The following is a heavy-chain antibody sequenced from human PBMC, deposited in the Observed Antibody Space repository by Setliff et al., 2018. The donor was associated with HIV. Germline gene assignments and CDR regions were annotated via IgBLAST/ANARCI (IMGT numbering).Heavy chain of an antibody. CDR2: IYYTGNT. CDR3: ARDRYAGEIDY. CDR1: GGSINTGHYY. V-gene: IGHV4-31*03. Sequence: SETLSLTCTVSGGSINTGHYYWSWIRHHPGKGLEWIAYIYYTGNTYFNPSLKSRITISIDTSKNQFSLKMSSVTAADTAVYYCARDRYAGEIDYWGQGALVTVSS. J-gene: IGHJ4*02. D-gene: IGHD3-10*01.